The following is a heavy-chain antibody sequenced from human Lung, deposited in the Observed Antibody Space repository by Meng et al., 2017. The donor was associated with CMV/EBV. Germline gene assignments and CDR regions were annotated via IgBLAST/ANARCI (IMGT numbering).Heavy chain of an antibody. CDR1: GYAFSNYG. CDR3: ARDAYFNPWYPNWFDH. V-gene: IGHV1-18*01. J-gene: IGHJ5*02. D-gene: IGHD6-13*01. Sequence: ASVNVSCKAYGYAFSNYGVTWVRQAPGQGPEWMGLISGYNGNTKYAQKFQGRVTMTADTSTSTVYMELRSLTSDDTDVYYGARDAYFNPWYPNWFDHWGQGTXVTVSS. CDR2: ISGYNGNT.